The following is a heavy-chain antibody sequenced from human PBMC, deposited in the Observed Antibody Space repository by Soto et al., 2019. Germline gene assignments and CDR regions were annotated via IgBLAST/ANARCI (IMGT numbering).Heavy chain of an antibody. Sequence: PSETLSRTGTVSGGAISSGGYYWSLSRQHPGKGLAWIGYIYYSGTTYYNPSLKSRVTISVDTSKNQFSLKLSSVTAADTAVYYCARERGDYYYYGMDVWGQGTTVTVSS. CDR3: ARERGDYYYYGMDV. CDR2: IYYSGTT. V-gene: IGHV4-31*03. CDR1: GGAISSGGYY. J-gene: IGHJ6*02. D-gene: IGHD1-26*01.